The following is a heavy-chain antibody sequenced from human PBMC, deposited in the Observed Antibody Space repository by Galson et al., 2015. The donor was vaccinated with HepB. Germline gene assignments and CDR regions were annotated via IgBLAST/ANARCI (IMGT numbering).Heavy chain of an antibody. Sequence: SLILSCAASGFTFSSYAMRWVRQAPGKGLEWVSGISGSGDSTYYADSVKGRFTISRDNSKNTLYLQMNRLRAEDTALYYCARSYDFWSVQGESHRKNYYQYYGTDVWGQGTTVTVSS. CDR2: ISGSGDST. CDR1: GFTFSSYA. CDR3: ARSYDFWSVQGESHRKNYYQYYGTDV. V-gene: IGHV3-23*01. J-gene: IGHJ6*02. D-gene: IGHD3-3*01.